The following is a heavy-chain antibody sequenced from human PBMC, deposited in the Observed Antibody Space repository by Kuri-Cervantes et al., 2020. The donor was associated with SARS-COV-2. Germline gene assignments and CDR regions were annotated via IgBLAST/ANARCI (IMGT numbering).Heavy chain of an antibody. V-gene: IGHV3-33*08. CDR1: GFTFSSYG. Sequence: GGSLRLSCAASGFTFSSYGMHWVRRAPGKGLEWVAVIWYGGSNKYYADSVKGRFTISRDNSKNSLYLQMNSLRAEDTAVYYCARDSDFWSGYYTGIVAFDIWGQGTMVTVSS. CDR3: ARDSDFWSGYYTGIVAFDI. CDR2: IWYGGSNK. D-gene: IGHD3-3*01. J-gene: IGHJ3*02.